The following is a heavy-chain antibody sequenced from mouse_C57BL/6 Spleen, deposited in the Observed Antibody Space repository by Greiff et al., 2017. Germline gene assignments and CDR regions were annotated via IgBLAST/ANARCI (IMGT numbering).Heavy chain of an antibody. CDR1: GFTFSSYA. V-gene: IGHV5-4*03. CDR2: ISDGGSYT. J-gene: IGHJ4*01. CDR3: ARVYYDYSYAMDY. Sequence: EVMLVESGGGLVKPGGSLKLSCAASGFTFSSYAMSWVRQTPEKRLEWVATISDGGSYTYYPDNVKGRFTISRDNAKNNLYLQMSHLKSEDTAMYYCARVYYDYSYAMDYWGQGTSVTVSS. D-gene: IGHD2-4*01.